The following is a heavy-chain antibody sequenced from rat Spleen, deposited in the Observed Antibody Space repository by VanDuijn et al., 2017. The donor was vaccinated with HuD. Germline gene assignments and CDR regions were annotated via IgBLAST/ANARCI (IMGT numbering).Heavy chain of an antibody. V-gene: IGHV5-29*01. J-gene: IGHJ4*01. CDR3: ARHKGDLHVMDA. CDR1: GFTFSSNW. Sequence: EVQLVESGGGLVQPGRSLKLSCAASGFTFSSNWLNWIRQAPGKGLEWVASINPDGSNTFYPDTVKGRFTISRDDAKSTLYLQMDGLRSEDTATYYCARHKGDLHVMDAWGQGASVTVSS. CDR2: INPDGSNT.